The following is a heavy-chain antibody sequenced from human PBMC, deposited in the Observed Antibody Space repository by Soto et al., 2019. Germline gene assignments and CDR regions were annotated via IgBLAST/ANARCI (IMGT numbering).Heavy chain of an antibody. Sequence: QVQLQESGPGLVKPSETLSLTCTVSGGSISSYYWGWIRQPPGKGLEWIGYIYYSGSTNYNPSLKSRVTISVDTSKNQFSLKLSSVTAADTAVYYCARGTPNCRGGSCYSFYDYWGQGTLVTVSS. V-gene: IGHV4-59*01. CDR1: GGSISSYY. D-gene: IGHD2-15*01. CDR3: ARGTPNCRGGSCYSFYDY. CDR2: IYYSGST. J-gene: IGHJ4*02.